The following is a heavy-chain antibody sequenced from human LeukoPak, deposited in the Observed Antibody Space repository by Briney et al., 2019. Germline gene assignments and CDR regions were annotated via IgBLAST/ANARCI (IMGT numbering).Heavy chain of an antibody. Sequence: SETLSLTCTVSGGSISSSSYYWGWIRQPPGKGLEWIGSIYYSGSTYYNPSLKSRVTISVDTSKNQFSLKLSSVTAADTAVYYCARMLATPSFSRGTTAFDIWGQGTMVTVSS. V-gene: IGHV4-39*07. CDR1: GGSISSSSYY. J-gene: IGHJ3*02. CDR3: ARMLATPSFSRGTTAFDI. CDR2: IYYSGST. D-gene: IGHD1-14*01.